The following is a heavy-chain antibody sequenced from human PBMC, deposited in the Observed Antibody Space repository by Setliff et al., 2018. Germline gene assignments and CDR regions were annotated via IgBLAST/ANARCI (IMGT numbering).Heavy chain of an antibody. Sequence: PGGSLRLSCEASGFIFSNYAMDWVRQAPGKGLEWVSAISASGRTTYSADSVKGRFTISRDNSKNTLSLQMNSLRAEDTAVYYCAKHGAYNDFLTGYNFYYDMDVWGQGTTVTVSS. CDR2: ISASGRTT. D-gene: IGHD3-9*01. J-gene: IGHJ6*02. CDR3: AKHGAYNDFLTGYNFYYDMDV. V-gene: IGHV3-23*01. CDR1: GFIFSNYA.